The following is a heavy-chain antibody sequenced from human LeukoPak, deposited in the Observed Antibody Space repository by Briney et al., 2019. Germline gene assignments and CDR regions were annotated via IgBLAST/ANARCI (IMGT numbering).Heavy chain of an antibody. CDR3: AKGGRYCSGGSCYSSSFDDFDY. Sequence: GGSLRLSCSASGFTFSSYGMHWVRQAPGKGLEGMAFIRYDGSNKYYADSVKGRFTISRDHSKNTLYLQMNSLRAEDTAVYYCAKGGRYCSGGSCYSSSFDDFDYWGQGTLVTVSS. D-gene: IGHD2-15*01. V-gene: IGHV3-30*02. CDR1: GFTFSSYG. CDR2: IRYDGSNK. J-gene: IGHJ4*02.